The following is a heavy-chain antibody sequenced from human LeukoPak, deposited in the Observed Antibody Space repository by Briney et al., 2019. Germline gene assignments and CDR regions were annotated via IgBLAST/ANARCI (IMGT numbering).Heavy chain of an antibody. Sequence: SVKVSCKASGGTFSSYAISWVRQAPGQGLKWMGRIIPILGIANYAQKFQGRVTITADKSTSTAYMELSSLRSEDTAVYYCARGGSYYGSGKDWFDPWGQGTLVTVSS. V-gene: IGHV1-69*04. CDR3: ARGGSYYGSGKDWFDP. D-gene: IGHD3-10*01. J-gene: IGHJ5*02. CDR2: IIPILGIA. CDR1: GGTFSSYA.